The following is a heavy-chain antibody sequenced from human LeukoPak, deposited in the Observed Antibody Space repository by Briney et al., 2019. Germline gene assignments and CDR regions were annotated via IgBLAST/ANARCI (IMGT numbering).Heavy chain of an antibody. D-gene: IGHD5-18*01. Sequence: SVKVSCKASGGTFSSYAISWVRQAPGQGLEWMGGIIPILGTANYAQKFQGRVTITADESTSTAYMELSSLRSEDTAVYYCARMGYSYGPGYFQHWGQGTLVTVSS. CDR1: GGTFSSYA. J-gene: IGHJ1*01. CDR2: IIPILGTA. V-gene: IGHV1-69*01. CDR3: ARMGYSYGPGYFQH.